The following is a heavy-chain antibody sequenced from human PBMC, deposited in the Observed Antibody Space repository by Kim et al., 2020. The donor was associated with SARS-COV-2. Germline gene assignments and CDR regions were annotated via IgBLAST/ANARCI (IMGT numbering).Heavy chain of an antibody. V-gene: IGHV3-11*04. CDR3: ARAYSSGWAYFDY. Sequence: YADAVKRRFTISRNHDKNSLYLQMNSLRAEDTAVYYCARAYSSGWAYFDYWGQGTLVTVSS. J-gene: IGHJ4*02. D-gene: IGHD6-19*01.